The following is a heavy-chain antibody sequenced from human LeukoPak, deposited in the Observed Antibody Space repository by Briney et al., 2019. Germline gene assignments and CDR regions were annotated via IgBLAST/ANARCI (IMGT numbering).Heavy chain of an antibody. Sequence: SGPTLVNPAQTLTLTCTFSGFSLSTSGVGVGWIRQPPGKALEWLALIYWDDDKRYSPSLKSRLTITKDTSKNQVVLTMTNMDPVDTATYYCAHRRAYGDYNHFDYWGQGTLVTVSS. J-gene: IGHJ4*02. V-gene: IGHV2-5*02. D-gene: IGHD4-17*01. CDR1: GFSLSTSGVG. CDR2: IYWDDDK. CDR3: AHRRAYGDYNHFDY.